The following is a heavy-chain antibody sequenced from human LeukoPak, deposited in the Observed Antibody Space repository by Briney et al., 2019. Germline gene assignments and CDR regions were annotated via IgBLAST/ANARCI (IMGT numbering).Heavy chain of an antibody. CDR3: ARTIAGAGTDKPIGY. D-gene: IGHD6-19*01. Sequence: GGSLRLSCAASGFTFSSYSMNWVRQAPGKGLEWVSSVGPSRSHTHYADSVKGRFTISRDNAKNSLYLQMNSLRAEDTAVYYCARTIAGAGTDKPIGYWGQGTLVTVS. CDR2: VGPSRSHT. J-gene: IGHJ4*02. CDR1: GFTFSSYS. V-gene: IGHV3-21*01.